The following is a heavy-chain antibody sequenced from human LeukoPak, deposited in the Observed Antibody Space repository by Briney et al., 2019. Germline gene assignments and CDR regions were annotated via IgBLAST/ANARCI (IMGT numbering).Heavy chain of an antibody. CDR1: GFTFSSHW. CDR3: ARIISGSYSELDY. D-gene: IGHD1-26*01. CDR2: IKSDGTST. V-gene: IGHV3-74*01. J-gene: IGHJ4*02. Sequence: GGSLRLSCAVSGFTFSSHWMRWVRQAPEKGLVWVSHIKSDGTSTNYADSVKGRFTISRDNAKNTLFLQMNSLRAEDTAVYYCARIISGSYSELDYWGQGTLVTVSS.